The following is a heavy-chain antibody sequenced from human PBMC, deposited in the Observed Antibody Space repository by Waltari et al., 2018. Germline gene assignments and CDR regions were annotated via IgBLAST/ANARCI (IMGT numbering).Heavy chain of an antibody. Sequence: EVQVVESGGGLVQPGGSLRLSCAASGFTFSTYTLSWVGQAPGKWLEWVADITGSGDYTNYAGSVKGRFTISRDHSKNTLYHQIHSLGAEDTAVYYCAKGAENYPSFDHWGQGTLVTVSS. CDR1: GFTFSTYT. D-gene: IGHD3-10*01. CDR2: ITGSGDYT. V-gene: IGHV3-23*04. CDR3: AKGAENYPSFDH. J-gene: IGHJ4*02.